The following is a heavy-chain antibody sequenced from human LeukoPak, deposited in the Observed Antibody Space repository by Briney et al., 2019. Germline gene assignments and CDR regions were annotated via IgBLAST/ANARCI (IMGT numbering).Heavy chain of an antibody. CDR2: IVVGSGNT. CDR1: GFTFTSSA. Sequence: SVKVSCKASGFTFTSSAVQWVRQARGQRLEWIGWIVVGSGNTNYAQKFQERVTITRDMSTSTAYMELSSLRSEDTAVYYCAARGYSCGPQYYFDYWGQGTLVTVSS. CDR3: AARGYSCGPQYYFDY. V-gene: IGHV1-58*01. J-gene: IGHJ4*02. D-gene: IGHD5-18*01.